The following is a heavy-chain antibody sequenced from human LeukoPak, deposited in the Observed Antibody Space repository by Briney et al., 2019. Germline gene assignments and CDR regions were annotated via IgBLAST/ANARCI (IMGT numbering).Heavy chain of an antibody. CDR1: GYTFTSYD. CDR3: ARTRGGQLWNRARDFDY. CDR2: MNPNSGNT. J-gene: IGHJ4*02. Sequence: ASVKVSCKASGYTFTSYDINWVRQATGQGLEWMGWMNPNSGNTGYAQKFQGRVTITRNTSISTAYMELSSLRSEDTAVYYCARTRGGQLWNRARDFDYWGQGTLVTVSS. D-gene: IGHD5-18*01. V-gene: IGHV1-8*03.